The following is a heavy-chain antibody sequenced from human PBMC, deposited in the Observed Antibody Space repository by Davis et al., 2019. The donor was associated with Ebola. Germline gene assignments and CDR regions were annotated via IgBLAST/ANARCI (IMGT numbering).Heavy chain of an antibody. V-gene: IGHV5-10-1*01. CDR1: GYSFTSYW. CDR2: IDPSDSYT. J-gene: IGHJ6*02. D-gene: IGHD2-2*01. Sequence: GESLKISCKGSGYSFTSYWISWVRQMPGKGLEWMGRIDPSDSYTNYSPSFQGHVTISADKSISTAYLQWSSLKASDTAMYYCARDSPVTEDIVLVPAALSYGMDVWGQGTTVTVSS. CDR3: ARDSPVTEDIVLVPAALSYGMDV.